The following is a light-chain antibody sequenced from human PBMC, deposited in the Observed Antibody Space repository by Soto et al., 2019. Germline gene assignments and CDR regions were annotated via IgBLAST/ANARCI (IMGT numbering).Light chain of an antibody. CDR1: NIGSKS. Sequence: SYELTQPPSVSVAPGKTARITCGGNNIGSKSVHWYQQKPGQAPVLVIYYDSERPSGIPERFSGSNSGNTATLTISRVEAGDEADYYCQVWDSSSDPGVFGGGTKLTVL. J-gene: IGLJ2*01. CDR3: QVWDSSSDPGV. CDR2: YDS. V-gene: IGLV3-21*04.